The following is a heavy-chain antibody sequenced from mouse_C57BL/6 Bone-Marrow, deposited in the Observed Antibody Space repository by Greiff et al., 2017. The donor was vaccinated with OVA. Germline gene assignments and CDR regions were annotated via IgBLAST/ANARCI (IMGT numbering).Heavy chain of an antibody. CDR2: IYPGDGDT. Sequence: QVQLQHSGAELVKPGASVKISCKASGYAFSSYWMNWVKQRPGKGLEWIGQIYPGDGDTNYNGKFKGKATLTADKSSSTAYMQLSSLTSEDSAVYFCARKGGWLRRYFDVWGTGTTVTVSS. V-gene: IGHV1-80*01. D-gene: IGHD2-2*01. CDR1: GYAFSSYW. J-gene: IGHJ1*03. CDR3: ARKGGWLRRYFDV.